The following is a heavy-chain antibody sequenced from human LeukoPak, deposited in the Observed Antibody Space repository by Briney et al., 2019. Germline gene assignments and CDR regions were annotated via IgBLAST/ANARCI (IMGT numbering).Heavy chain of an antibody. V-gene: IGHV3-21*01. CDR3: ARDRVVRGITAAGF. J-gene: IGHJ4*02. D-gene: IGHD3-10*01. CDR2: ISSSSYYI. Sequence: PGGSLRLSCAASGFTFSSFGMHWVRQAPGKGLEWVSSISSSSYYIYYADSVKGRFTISRDNAKNSLYLQMNSLRAEDTAVYYCARDRVVRGITAAGFWGQGTLVTVSS. CDR1: GFTFSSFG.